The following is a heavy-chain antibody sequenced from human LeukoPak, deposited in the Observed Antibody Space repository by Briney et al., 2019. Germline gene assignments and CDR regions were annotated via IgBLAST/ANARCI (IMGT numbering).Heavy chain of an antibody. V-gene: IGHV3-21*04. Sequence: GGSLRLSCAASGFTFSSYSMNWVRQAPGKGLEWVSSISSSSSYIYYADSVKGRFTISRDNSKNTLYLQMNSLRAEDTAVYYCAKFEQLASDYFDYWGQGTLVTVSS. CDR2: ISSSSSYI. CDR1: GFTFSSYS. D-gene: IGHD6-6*01. J-gene: IGHJ4*02. CDR3: AKFEQLASDYFDY.